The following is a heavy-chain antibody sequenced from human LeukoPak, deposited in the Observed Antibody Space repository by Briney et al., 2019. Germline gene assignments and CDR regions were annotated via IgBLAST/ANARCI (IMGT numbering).Heavy chain of an antibody. J-gene: IGHJ5*02. D-gene: IGHD2-2*01. Sequence: PGGSLSLSCAASGFTFSSYSMNWVRQAPGGGLEWVSYISSSSSTIYYADSVKGRFTISRDNAKNSLYLQMNSLRAEDTAVYYCARGHCSSTSPCLDPWGQGTLVTVSS. CDR2: ISSSSSTI. CDR3: ARGHCSSTSPCLDP. V-gene: IGHV3-48*04. CDR1: GFTFSSYS.